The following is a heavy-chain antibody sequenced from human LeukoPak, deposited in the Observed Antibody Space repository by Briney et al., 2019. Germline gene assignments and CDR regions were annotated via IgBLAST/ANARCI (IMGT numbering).Heavy chain of an antibody. J-gene: IGHJ4*02. D-gene: IGHD2-2*01. CDR1: GFTFSSYS. V-gene: IGHV3-21*01. CDR3: AVVVPAATLAY. CDR2: ISSSSSYI. Sequence: GGSLRLSCAASGFTFSSYSMNWVRQAPGKGLEWVSSISSSSSYIYYADSVKGRFTISRDNDKNSLYLQMNSLRAEDKAVYYCAVVVPAATLAYWGQRTLVTVSS.